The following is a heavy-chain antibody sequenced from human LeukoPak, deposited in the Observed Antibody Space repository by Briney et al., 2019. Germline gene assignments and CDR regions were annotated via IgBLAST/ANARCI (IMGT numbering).Heavy chain of an antibody. V-gene: IGHV4-4*07. Sequence: SETLSLTCTVSGGSISSYYWSWIRQPAGKGLEWIGRIYTSGSTNYNPSLKSRVTISVDKSKNQFSPKLSSVTAADTAVYYCARGYDFWSGYHLSYYYMDVWGKGTTVTVSS. D-gene: IGHD3-3*01. CDR2: IYTSGST. J-gene: IGHJ6*03. CDR1: GGSISSYY. CDR3: ARGYDFWSGYHLSYYYMDV.